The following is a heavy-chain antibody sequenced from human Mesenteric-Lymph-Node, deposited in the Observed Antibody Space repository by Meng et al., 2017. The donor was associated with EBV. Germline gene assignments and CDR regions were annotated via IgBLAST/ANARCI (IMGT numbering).Heavy chain of an antibody. V-gene: IGHV6-1*01. CDR3: ARATSGFDS. CDR1: GDSVSSNSAA. J-gene: IGHJ4*02. CDR2: TYYMSKWYN. Sequence: VQLEQPGPGLVKPSQTLSLTCDIAGDSVSSNSAAWNWIRQSPLRGLEWLGRTYYMSKWYNDYAVSVKSRISINPDTSKNQFSLQLNSVTPEDTAVYYCARATSGFDSWGQGTLVTVSS. D-gene: IGHD2-2*01.